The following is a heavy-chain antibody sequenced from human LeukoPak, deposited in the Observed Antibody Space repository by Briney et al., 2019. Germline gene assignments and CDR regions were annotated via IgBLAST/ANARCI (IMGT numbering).Heavy chain of an antibody. V-gene: IGHV4-4*02. CDR2: IYHSGST. J-gene: IGHJ3*02. Sequence: PSETLSLTCAVSGGSISSSNWWSWVRQPPGKGLEWIGEIYHSGSTNYNPSLKSRVTISVDKSKNQFSLKLSSVTAADTAVYYCARDHSDYYDSSGHDAFDIWGQGTMVTVSS. CDR3: ARDHSDYYDSSGHDAFDI. CDR1: GGSISSSNW. D-gene: IGHD3-22*01.